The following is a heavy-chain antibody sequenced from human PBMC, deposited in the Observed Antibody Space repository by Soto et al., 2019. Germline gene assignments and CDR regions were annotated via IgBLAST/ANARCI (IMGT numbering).Heavy chain of an antibody. V-gene: IGHV4-4*02. CDR1: GGSISSSNW. J-gene: IGHJ6*02. CDR2: IYHSGST. CDR3: AREAGSSGGYYCYGMDV. D-gene: IGHD6-19*01. Sequence: SETLSLTCAVSGGSISSSNWWSWVRQPPGKGLEWIGEIYHSGSTNYNPSLKSRVTISVDKSKNQFSLKLSSVTAADTAVYYCAREAGSSGGYYCYGMDVWGQGTTVTVSS.